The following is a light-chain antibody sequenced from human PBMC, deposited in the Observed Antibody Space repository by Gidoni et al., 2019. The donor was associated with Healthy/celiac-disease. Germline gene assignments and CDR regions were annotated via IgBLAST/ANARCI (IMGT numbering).Light chain of an antibody. CDR2: DAS. V-gene: IGKV3-11*01. Sequence: IVLTQSPATLSLSPGERATLSCRASQSVSSYLAWYQQKPGQDPRLLIYDASNRATGIPARFSGSGSGTDFTLTISSLEPEDFAVDYCQQRSNWPPWTFGQGTKVEIK. CDR1: QSVSSY. CDR3: QQRSNWPPWT. J-gene: IGKJ1*01.